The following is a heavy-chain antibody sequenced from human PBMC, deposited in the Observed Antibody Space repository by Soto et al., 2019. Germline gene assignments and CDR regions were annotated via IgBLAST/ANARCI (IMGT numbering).Heavy chain of an antibody. D-gene: IGHD3-22*01. J-gene: IGHJ6*02. CDR2: ISGSGGST. V-gene: IGHV3-23*01. Sequence: EVQLLESGGGLVQPGGSLRLSCAASGFTFSSYAMSWVRQAPGKGLEWVSAISGSGGSTYYADPVKGRFTISRDNSKNTLYLQMNSLRAEDTAVYYCASSVYYYDSSAHLYYYYGMDVWGQGTTVTVSS. CDR1: GFTFSSYA. CDR3: ASSVYYYDSSAHLYYYYGMDV.